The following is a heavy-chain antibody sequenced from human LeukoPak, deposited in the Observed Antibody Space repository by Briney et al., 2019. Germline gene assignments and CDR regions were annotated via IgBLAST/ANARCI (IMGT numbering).Heavy chain of an antibody. CDR2: ISLSTSSI. CDR1: GFTFSNYN. V-gene: IGHV3-48*01. Sequence: GGSLRLSCAASGFTFSNYNMNWVRQAPGKGLEWVSYISLSTSSIYYADSVKGRFTISRDNAKNSLYLQMNSLRVEDTGVYYCARDKVVGATLFDYWGQGTLVTVSS. D-gene: IGHD1-26*01. CDR3: ARDKVVGATLFDY. J-gene: IGHJ4*02.